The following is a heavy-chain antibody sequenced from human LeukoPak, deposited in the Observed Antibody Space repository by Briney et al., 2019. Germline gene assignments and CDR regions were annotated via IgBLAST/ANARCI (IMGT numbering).Heavy chain of an antibody. CDR3: AKATYYSSGHGYYFDY. Sequence: GGSLRLSCAASGFTFGSYAMIWVRQAPGKGLEWVSGISGSSGSTYYADSVKGRFTISRDNSKNTLYLQMNSLRAEDTAVYYCAKATYYSSGHGYYFDYWGQGTLVTVSS. D-gene: IGHD6-19*01. J-gene: IGHJ4*02. V-gene: IGHV3-23*01. CDR1: GFTFGSYA. CDR2: ISGSSGST.